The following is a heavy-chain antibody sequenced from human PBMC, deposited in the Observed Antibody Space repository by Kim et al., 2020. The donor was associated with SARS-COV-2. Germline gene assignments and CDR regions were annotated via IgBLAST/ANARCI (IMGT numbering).Heavy chain of an antibody. J-gene: IGHJ4*02. CDR2: GSGT. Sequence: GSGTVYADSVKGRFNISRDNAKNMLYLQMNSLRADDAAVYFCVRSAAAFDDWGQGTLVSVSS. CDR3: VRSAAAFDD. V-gene: IGHV3-74*01. D-gene: IGHD6-13*01.